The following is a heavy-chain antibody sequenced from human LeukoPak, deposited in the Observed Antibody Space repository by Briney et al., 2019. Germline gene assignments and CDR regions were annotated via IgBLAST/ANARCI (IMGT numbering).Heavy chain of an antibody. CDR3: ARGPSNVDMVATTPFDY. Sequence: GRFTISRDNAKNSLNLQMNSLRAEDTAVYYCARGPSNVDMVATTPFDYWGQGTLVTVSS. J-gene: IGHJ4*02. D-gene: IGHD5-12*01. V-gene: IGHV3-11*06.